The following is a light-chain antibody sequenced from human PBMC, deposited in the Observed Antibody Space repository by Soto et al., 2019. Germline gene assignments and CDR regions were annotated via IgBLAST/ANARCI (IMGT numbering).Light chain of an antibody. Sequence: DIQLTQSLSFLSASVGDRVTITCRASQDISSYLAWYQQKPGKAPKLLIYDASTLQSGVPSRFRGSGSGTEFSLTISSLQPEDCATYSCQQLDSYPIGTVGGGTKVEIK. V-gene: IGKV1-9*01. J-gene: IGKJ4*01. CDR1: QDISSY. CDR3: QQLDSYPIGT. CDR2: DAS.